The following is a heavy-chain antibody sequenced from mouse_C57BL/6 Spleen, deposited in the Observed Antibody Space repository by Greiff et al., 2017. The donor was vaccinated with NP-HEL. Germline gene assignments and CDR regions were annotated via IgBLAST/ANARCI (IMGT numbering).Heavy chain of an antibody. CDR3: ARKGRLRNDFDC. CDR2: IWSGGST. D-gene: IGHD2-2*01. CDR1: GFSLTSYG. Sequence: QVQLKQSGPGLVQPSQSLSITCTVSGFSLTSYGVHWVRQSPGKGLEWLGVIWSGGSTDYNAAFISRLSISKNNSTSQVFFKMNSLLADDTAIYYCARKGRLRNDFDCWGQGTTLTVAS. V-gene: IGHV2-2*01. J-gene: IGHJ2*01.